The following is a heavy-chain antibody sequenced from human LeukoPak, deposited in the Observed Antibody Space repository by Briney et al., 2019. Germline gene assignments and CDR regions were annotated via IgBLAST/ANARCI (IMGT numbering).Heavy chain of an antibody. CDR3: ARELPTAY. Sequence: SETLSLTCAVYGGSFSGYYWSWIRQPPGKGLEWIGEINHSGSTNYNPSLKSRVTISVDTSKNQFSLKLSSVTAADTAVYYCARELPTAYWGQGTLVTVSS. D-gene: IGHD2-2*01. V-gene: IGHV4-34*01. CDR1: GGSFSGYY. CDR2: INHSGST. J-gene: IGHJ4*02.